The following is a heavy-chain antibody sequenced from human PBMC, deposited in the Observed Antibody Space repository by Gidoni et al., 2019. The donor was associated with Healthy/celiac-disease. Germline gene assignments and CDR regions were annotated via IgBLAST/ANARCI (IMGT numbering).Heavy chain of an antibody. J-gene: IGHJ5*02. CDR2: IGGSGGST. CDR1: VFPFSSYA. D-gene: IGHD2-2*01. V-gene: IGHV3-23*01. CDR3: AKDTDAVVGPFDP. Sequence: EVQLLESGVGLVQPGGSLILSCAASVFPFSSYAMSWFRQAPGKGLEWVSAIGGSGGSTYYADSVKGRLTISRDNSKKTLYLQMNSLRAEDTAVYYCAKDTDAVVGPFDPWGQGTLVTVSS.